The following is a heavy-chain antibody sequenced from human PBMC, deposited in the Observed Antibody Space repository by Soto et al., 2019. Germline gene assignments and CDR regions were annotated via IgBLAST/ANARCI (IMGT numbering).Heavy chain of an antibody. J-gene: IGHJ3*02. D-gene: IGHD5-12*01. V-gene: IGHV3-21*01. Sequence: GGSLRLSCAASGFTFSSYSMNWVRQAPGKGLEWVSYISSSSSYIYYADSVKGRFTISRDNAKNSLYLQMNSLRAEDTAVYYCAREVAKASHAFDIWGQGTLVTVSS. CDR3: AREVAKASHAFDI. CDR2: ISSSSSYI. CDR1: GFTFSSYS.